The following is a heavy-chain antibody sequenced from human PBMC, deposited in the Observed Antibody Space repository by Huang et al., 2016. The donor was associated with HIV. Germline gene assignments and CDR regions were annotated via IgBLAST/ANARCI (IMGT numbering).Heavy chain of an antibody. V-gene: IGHV1-3*01. CDR2: INPGNGGI. CDR3: ARAARGDGYQVAFDV. D-gene: IGHD2-2*03. CDR1: GYSFTTYS. Sequence: QVQLVQSGAEFKKPGASLKLSCAASGYSFTTYSIHWLRRVPGQSLKWLGWINPGNGGIPFLQSVNGRVILSRDTSAATVYMQLSDLTPDDTATDYCARAARGDGYQVAFDVWGQGTMVTVSS. J-gene: IGHJ3*01.